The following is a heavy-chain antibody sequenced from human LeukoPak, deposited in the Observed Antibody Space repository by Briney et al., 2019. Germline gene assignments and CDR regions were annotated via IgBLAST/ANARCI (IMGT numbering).Heavy chain of an antibody. CDR2: IHTYSGNT. D-gene: IGHD3-10*01. V-gene: IGHV1-18*01. Sequence: ASVKVSCKTSGYTFTRNGISWVRQAPGHGLEWMGWIHTYSGNTNYAQKLQGRVTMTADTSTSTAYMELRSLRSDDTALYYCARDQSEGVVRGVSPSDYWGQGTLVTVSS. CDR3: ARDQSEGVVRGVSPSDY. CDR1: GYTFTRNG. J-gene: IGHJ4*02.